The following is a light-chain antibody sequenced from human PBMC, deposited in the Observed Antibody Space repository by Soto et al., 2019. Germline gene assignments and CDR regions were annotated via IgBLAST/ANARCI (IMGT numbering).Light chain of an antibody. J-gene: IGKJ1*01. Sequence: DIQMTQSPSTLSASVGDRVTISCRASQSISSWLAWYQQKPGKAPKVLIYKASSLESGVPSRFSGSGSGTEFTLTISSLQPDDFASYYCQHYSSNPWTFGRGTKVEVK. CDR3: QHYSSNPWT. CDR1: QSISSW. V-gene: IGKV1-5*03. CDR2: KAS.